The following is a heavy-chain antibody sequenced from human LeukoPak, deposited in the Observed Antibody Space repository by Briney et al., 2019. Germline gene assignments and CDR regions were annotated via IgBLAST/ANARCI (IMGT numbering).Heavy chain of an antibody. Sequence: PGGSLRLSCAASGFTFSSYVMHWVRQAPGKGLEYVSAISSNGGSTYYANSAKGRFTISRDNSKNTLYLQMGSLRAEDMAVYYCARDLLHGSVPVWGQGTTVTVSS. CDR2: ISSNGGST. J-gene: IGHJ6*02. CDR3: ARDLLHGSVPV. CDR1: GFTFSSYV. D-gene: IGHD3-10*01. V-gene: IGHV3-64*01.